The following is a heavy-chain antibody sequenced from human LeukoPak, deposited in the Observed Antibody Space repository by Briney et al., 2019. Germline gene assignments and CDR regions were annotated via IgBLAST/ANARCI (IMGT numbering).Heavy chain of an antibody. V-gene: IGHV2-70*11. Sequence: SGPALVKPTQTLTLTCTFSGFSLSTSGMCVSWIRQPPGKALEWLARIDWDDDKYYSTSLKTRLTISKDTSKNQVVLTMTNMDPVDTATYYRARIRYDVDTAMAFDYWGQGTLVTVSS. CDR2: IDWDDDK. J-gene: IGHJ4*02. CDR3: ARIRYDVDTAMAFDY. CDR1: GFSLSTSGMC. D-gene: IGHD5-18*01.